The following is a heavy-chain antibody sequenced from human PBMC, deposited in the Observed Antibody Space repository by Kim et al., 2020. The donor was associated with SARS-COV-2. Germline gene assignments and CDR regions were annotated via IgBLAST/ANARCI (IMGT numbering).Heavy chain of an antibody. CDR1: GYSFTSYW. J-gene: IGHJ6*02. CDR2: IDPSDSYT. CDR3: ARHRGIPYGMDV. Sequence: GESLKISCKGSGYSFTSYWISWVRQIPGKGLEWMGRIDPSDSYTNYSPSFQGHVTISADKSISTAYLQWSSLKASDTAMYYCARHRGIPYGMDVWGQGTTVTVSS. V-gene: IGHV5-10-1*01. D-gene: IGHD2-21*01.